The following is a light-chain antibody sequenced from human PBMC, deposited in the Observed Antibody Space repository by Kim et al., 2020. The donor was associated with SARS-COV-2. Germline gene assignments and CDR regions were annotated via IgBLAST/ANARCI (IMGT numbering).Light chain of an antibody. Sequence: GQSFTISCTGTSSDVGDYDYVSWYQQHPGKAPKLIISDVSNRPSGVSGRFSGSKSGNTASLTISGLQDEDEADYYCCSYARGSAYVFGTGTKVTVL. J-gene: IGLJ1*01. CDR3: CSYARGSAYV. CDR1: SSDVGDYDY. CDR2: DVS. V-gene: IGLV2-14*03.